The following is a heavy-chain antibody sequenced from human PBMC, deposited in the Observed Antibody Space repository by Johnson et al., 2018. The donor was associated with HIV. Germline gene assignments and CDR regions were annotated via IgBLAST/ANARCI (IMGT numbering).Heavy chain of an antibody. Sequence: EVQLVESGGGLIQPGGSLRLSCAASGFTVSSNYMSWVRQAPGKGLEWVSVIYSGGSTYYADSVKGRFTISRDNSKNSLYLQMNSLRAEDTAVYYCARDPAAAALRAFDIWGQGTMVTVSS. CDR1: GFTVSSNY. J-gene: IGHJ3*02. CDR3: ARDPAAAALRAFDI. CDR2: IYSGGST. D-gene: IGHD6-13*01. V-gene: IGHV3-66*03.